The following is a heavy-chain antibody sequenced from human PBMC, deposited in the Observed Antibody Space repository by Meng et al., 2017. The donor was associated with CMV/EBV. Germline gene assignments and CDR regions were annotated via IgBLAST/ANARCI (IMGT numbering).Heavy chain of an antibody. Sequence: FTFSSYAMSGVRQAPGKGLEWVSAISGSGGSTYYADSVKGRFTISRDNSKNTLYLQMNSLRAEDTAVYYCAKGGPYYYDSSGYLGDDYWGQGTLVTVSS. CDR1: FTFSSYA. D-gene: IGHD3-22*01. J-gene: IGHJ4*02. CDR2: ISGSGGST. CDR3: AKGGPYYYDSSGYLGDDY. V-gene: IGHV3-23*01.